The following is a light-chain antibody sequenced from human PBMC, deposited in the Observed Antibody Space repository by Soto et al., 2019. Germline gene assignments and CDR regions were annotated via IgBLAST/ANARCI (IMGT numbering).Light chain of an antibody. V-gene: IGKV3-20*01. CDR1: QTVSSTF. CDR3: GQFVSSPPRT. CDR2: GVS. J-gene: IGKJ1*01. Sequence: EIVFTQSPGTLSLSPGERATLSCRASQTVSSTFLAWYQQKPGQAPRLLIYGVSNRATGIPDRFSGSGSGTDLTLTINRLEPEDFAVYFCGQFVSSPPRTFGQGTKVDIK.